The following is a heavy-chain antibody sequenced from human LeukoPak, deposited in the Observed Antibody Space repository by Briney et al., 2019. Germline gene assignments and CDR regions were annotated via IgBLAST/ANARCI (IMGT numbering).Heavy chain of an antibody. CDR2: ISSSGSTI. CDR3: ARVGGDYDSSGYYRRDGYYFDY. CDR1: GFTLSDYY. Sequence: GGTLRLPCAASGFTLSDYYMSWIRQAPGKGLEWVSYISSSGSTIYYADSVKGRFTISRDNAKNSLYLQMNSLRAEDTAVYYCARVGGDYDSSGYYRRDGYYFDYWGQGTLVTVSS. V-gene: IGHV3-11*04. J-gene: IGHJ4*02. D-gene: IGHD3-22*01.